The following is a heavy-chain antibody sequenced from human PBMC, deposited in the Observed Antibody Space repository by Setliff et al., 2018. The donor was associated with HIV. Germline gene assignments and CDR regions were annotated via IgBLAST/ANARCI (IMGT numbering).Heavy chain of an antibody. CDR3: ARGKRSSSPPRGYYFDC. V-gene: IGHV4-38-2*01. CDR1: GYSISSGYY. Sequence: PSETLSLTCAVSGYSISSGYYWGWIRQPPGKGLEWIGSIFHSAATNYNPSLKSRVTISIDTSKNQFSLKLSSVTAADTAVYYCARGKRSSSPPRGYYFDCWGQGTLVTVSS. D-gene: IGHD6-6*01. J-gene: IGHJ4*02. CDR2: IFHSAAT.